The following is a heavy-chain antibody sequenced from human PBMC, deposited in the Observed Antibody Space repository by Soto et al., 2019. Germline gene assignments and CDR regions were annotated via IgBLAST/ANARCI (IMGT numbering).Heavy chain of an antibody. D-gene: IGHD3-10*01. CDR1: GFTFSSYG. Sequence: QVQLVESGGGVVQPGRSLRLSCAASGFTFSSYGMHWVRQAPGKGLEGVAVISYDGSNKYYADSEQGRFTISRDNSKITLYLEMNSLRAGATAVYYGSKDEPSITMVRGGYWGQGTLVTFSS. J-gene: IGHJ4*02. CDR2: ISYDGSNK. V-gene: IGHV3-30*18. CDR3: SKDEPSITMVRGGY.